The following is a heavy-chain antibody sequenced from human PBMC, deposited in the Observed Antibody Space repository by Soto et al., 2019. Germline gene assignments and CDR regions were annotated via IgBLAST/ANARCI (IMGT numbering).Heavy chain of an antibody. CDR2: ISYDGSNK. D-gene: IGHD2-2*01. V-gene: IGHV3-30*18. CDR3: AKDRSTVVVPDYYYGMDV. CDR1: GFTFSSYG. J-gene: IGHJ6*02. Sequence: PGGSLRLSCAASGFTFSSYGMHWVRQAPGKGLEWVAVISYDGSNKYYADSVKGRFTISRDNSKNTLYLQMNSLRAEDTAVHYCAKDRSTVVVPDYYYGMDVWGQGTTVTVSS.